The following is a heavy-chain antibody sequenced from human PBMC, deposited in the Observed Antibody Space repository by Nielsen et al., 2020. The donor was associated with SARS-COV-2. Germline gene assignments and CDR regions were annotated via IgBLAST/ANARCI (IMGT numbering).Heavy chain of an antibody. CDR3: AKGLIVVVTAMDYGMDV. D-gene: IGHD2-21*02. Sequence: GGSLRLSCAASGFTFSSYGMHWVRQAPGKGLEWVAVISYDGSNKYYADSVKGRFTISRDNSKNTLYLQMNSLRAEDTAVYYCAKGLIVVVTAMDYGMDVWGQGTTVTVSS. CDR1: GFTFSSYG. J-gene: IGHJ6*02. CDR2: ISYDGSNK. V-gene: IGHV3-33*05.